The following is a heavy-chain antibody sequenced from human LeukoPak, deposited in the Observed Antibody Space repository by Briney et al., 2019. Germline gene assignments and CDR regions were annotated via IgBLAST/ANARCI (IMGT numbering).Heavy chain of an antibody. J-gene: IGHJ4*02. CDR2: IWCDGSNK. V-gene: IGHV3-33*01. CDR3: ARGMLAGLYYFDY. Sequence: PGRSLRLSCAASGFTFSSYGMHWVRQAPGKGLEWVAVIWCDGSNKYYADSVKGRFTISRDNSKNTLYLQMNSLRAEDTAVYYCARGMLAGLYYFDYWGQGTLVTVSS. D-gene: IGHD6-19*01. CDR1: GFTFSSYG.